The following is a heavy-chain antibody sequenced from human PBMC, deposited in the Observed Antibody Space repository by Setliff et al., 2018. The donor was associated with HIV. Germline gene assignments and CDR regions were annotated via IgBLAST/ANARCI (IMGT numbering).Heavy chain of an antibody. CDR3: ARQSYYYYNMDV. Sequence: GESLKISCKGSGYSFTNYWISWVRQMPGKGREWMGRIDPTDSYTNDSLPYQGHVTISVDKSISTVYLQWSSLEASDTAIYSCARQSYYYYNMDVWGQGTTVTVSS. V-gene: IGHV5-10-1*01. D-gene: IGHD2-21*01. CDR1: GYSFTNYW. CDR2: IDPTDSYT. J-gene: IGHJ6*02.